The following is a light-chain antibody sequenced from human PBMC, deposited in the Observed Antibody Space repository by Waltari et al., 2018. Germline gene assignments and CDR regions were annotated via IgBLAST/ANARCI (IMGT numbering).Light chain of an antibody. CDR3: CSYAGSSTVV. CDR2: EGS. V-gene: IGLV2-23*01. J-gene: IGLJ2*01. CDR1: SSDVGSYNL. Sequence: QSALTQPASVSGSPGQSIPTPRTGTSSDVGSYNLVSWYQQHPGKAPNLTIHEGSKRPSGVSNRFSGSKSGNTASLTISGLQAEDEADYYCCSYAGSSTVVFGGGTKLTVL.